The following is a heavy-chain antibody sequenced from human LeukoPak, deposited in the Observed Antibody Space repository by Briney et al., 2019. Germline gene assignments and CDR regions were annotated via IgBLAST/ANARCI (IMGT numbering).Heavy chain of an antibody. V-gene: IGHV3-48*03. CDR1: GFTFSSYE. J-gene: IGHJ4*02. CDR2: ISSSGSTI. CDR3: ARDPEYSSSSVSLDY. D-gene: IGHD6-6*01. Sequence: GSLRLSCAASGFTFSSYEMNWVRQAPGKGLEWVSYISSSGSTIYYADSVKGRFTISRDNAKNSLYLQMNSLRAEDTAVYYCARDPEYSSSSVSLDYWGQGTLVTVSS.